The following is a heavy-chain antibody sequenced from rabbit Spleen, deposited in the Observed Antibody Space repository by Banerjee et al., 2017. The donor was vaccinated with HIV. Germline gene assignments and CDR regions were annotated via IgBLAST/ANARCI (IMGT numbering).Heavy chain of an antibody. CDR3: ARDYGDGRMDAFDL. D-gene: IGHD2-1*01. V-gene: IGHV1S45*01. CDR1: GIDFSSDY. Sequence: QQQLEESGGGLVKPGGTLTLTCKASGIDFSSDYMCWVRQAPGKGLEWIACIYAGSRGSTYYASWAKGRFTISKTSSTTVTLQMTSLTAADTATYFCARDYGDGRMDAFDLWGPGTLVTVS. CDR2: IYAGSRGST. J-gene: IGHJ2*01.